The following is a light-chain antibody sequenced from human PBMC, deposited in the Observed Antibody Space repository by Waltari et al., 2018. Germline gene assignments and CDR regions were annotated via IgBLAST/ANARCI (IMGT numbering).Light chain of an antibody. V-gene: IGLV3-21*02. CDR3: HVWDGKTVM. Sequence: SSVLTQAPSVSVAPGQTATITCGGDNIGGRSVHWYQRRPGRAPVLVVYLNSDRPSGIPDRFSGSKSGNAATLTISRVEAGDEADYYCHVWDGKTVMFGGGTKLTVL. J-gene: IGLJ3*02. CDR1: NIGGRS. CDR2: LNS.